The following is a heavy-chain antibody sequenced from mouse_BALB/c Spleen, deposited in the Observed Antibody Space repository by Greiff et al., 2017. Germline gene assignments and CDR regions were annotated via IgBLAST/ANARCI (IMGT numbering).Heavy chain of an antibody. J-gene: IGHJ4*01. CDR3: ASPLGEYDGTGYAMDY. Sequence: QVQLQQSGPGLVAPSQSLSITCTVSGFSLTSYGVHWVRQPPGKGLEWLGVIWAGGSTNYNSALMSRLSISKDNSKSQVFLKMNSLQTDDTAMYYCASPLGEYDGTGYAMDYWGQGTSVTVSS. CDR2: IWAGGST. CDR1: GFSLTSYG. D-gene: IGHD2-4*01. V-gene: IGHV2-9*02.